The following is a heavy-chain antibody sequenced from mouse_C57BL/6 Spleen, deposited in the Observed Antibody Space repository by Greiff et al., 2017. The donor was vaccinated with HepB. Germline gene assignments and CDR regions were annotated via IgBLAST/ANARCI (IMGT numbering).Heavy chain of an antibody. CDR1: GFNIKDDY. D-gene: IGHD2-1*01. V-gene: IGHV14-4*01. CDR2: IDPENGDT. Sequence: VQLQQSGAELVRPGASVKLSCTASGFNIKDDYMHWVKQRPEQGLEWIGWIDPENGDTEYASKFQGKATITADTSSNTAYMQLSSLTSEDSAVYYCARENGYYGNYAMDYWGQGTSVTVSS. CDR3: ARENGYYGNYAMDY. J-gene: IGHJ4*01.